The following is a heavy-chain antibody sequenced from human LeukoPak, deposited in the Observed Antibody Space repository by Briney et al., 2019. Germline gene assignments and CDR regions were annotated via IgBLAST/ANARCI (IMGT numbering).Heavy chain of an antibody. D-gene: IGHD6-13*01. CDR3: VRHGLGSSWFGFDY. CDR2: IYPGDSDP. J-gene: IGHJ4*02. V-gene: IGHV5-51*01. Sequence: GESLKISRQCPGYTFTTYWIGWVRQMPGKGLEWMGIIYPGDSDPRYSPSFQGQVTISADTSISTAYLQWSSLKASGSAMYYCVRHGLGSSWFGFDYWGQGTLVTVSP. CDR1: GYTFTTYW.